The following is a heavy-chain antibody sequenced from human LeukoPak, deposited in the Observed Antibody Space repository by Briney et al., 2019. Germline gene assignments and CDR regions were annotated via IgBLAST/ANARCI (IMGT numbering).Heavy chain of an antibody. CDR3: ARGYYDFWSGYYNRYKFDP. CDR1: GGSISSYY. CDR2: IYYSGST. D-gene: IGHD3-3*01. Sequence: SETLSLTCTVSGGSISSYYWSWIRQPPGKGLEWIGYIYYSGSTNYNPSLKSRVTISVDTSKNQFSLKLSSVTAADTAVYYCARGYYDFWSGYYNRYKFDPWGQGTLVTVSS. J-gene: IGHJ5*02. V-gene: IGHV4-59*01.